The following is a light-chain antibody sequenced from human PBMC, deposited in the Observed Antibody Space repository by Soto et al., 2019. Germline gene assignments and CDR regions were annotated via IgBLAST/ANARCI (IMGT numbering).Light chain of an antibody. CDR2: KND. V-gene: IGLV1-47*01. Sequence: QSVLTQPPSASGTPGQRVTISCSGSSSNIGSNYVYWYQQLPGTAPKLLIYKNDQRPSGVPDRFSGSKSGTSASLTVSGVQAEDEADYYCSSYAGGYNEVFGTGTKLTVL. J-gene: IGLJ1*01. CDR1: SSNIGSNY. CDR3: SSYAGGYNEV.